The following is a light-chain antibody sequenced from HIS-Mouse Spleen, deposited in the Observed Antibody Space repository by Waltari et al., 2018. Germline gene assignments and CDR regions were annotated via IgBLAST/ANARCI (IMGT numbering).Light chain of an antibody. CDR1: SSDVGGYNY. Sequence: QSALTQPRSVSGSPGQSVTISCTGTSSDVGGYNYVSWYQQHPGKAPKPMIYDVSKRPSWVPDRFAGSKSGNTASLTISGLQAEDEADYYCCSYAGSYTFEVVVGGGTKLTVL. CDR2: DVS. CDR3: CSYAGSYTFEVV. J-gene: IGLJ2*01. V-gene: IGLV2-11*01.